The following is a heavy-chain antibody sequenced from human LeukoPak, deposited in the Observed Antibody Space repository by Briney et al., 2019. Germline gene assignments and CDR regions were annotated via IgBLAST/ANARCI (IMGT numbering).Heavy chain of an antibody. D-gene: IGHD3-10*01. Sequence: GGSLRLSCAASGFIFSNYSMNWVRQAPGKGLEWVSYISSGSSTIYYADSVKGRFTISRDNAKNSLYLQMNSLRDEDAAVYYCARDNYYGSGNWGQGTLVTVSS. CDR1: GFIFSNYS. J-gene: IGHJ4*02. CDR2: ISSGSSTI. CDR3: ARDNYYGSGN. V-gene: IGHV3-48*02.